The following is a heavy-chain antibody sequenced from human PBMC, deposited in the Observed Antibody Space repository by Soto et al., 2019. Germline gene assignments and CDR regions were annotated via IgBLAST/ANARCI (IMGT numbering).Heavy chain of an antibody. V-gene: IGHV3-23*01. CDR3: AKDRGEASSFDY. J-gene: IGHJ4*02. D-gene: IGHD3-10*01. CDR2: ISGIGGNT. Sequence: GGSLRLSCAASGFTFSNYAMSWVRQAPGKGLEWVSTISGIGGNTYYADSVKGRFTISRDNSKNTLFLQMNSLVAEDTAVDYCAKDRGEASSFDYWGQGALVTVSS. CDR1: GFTFSNYA.